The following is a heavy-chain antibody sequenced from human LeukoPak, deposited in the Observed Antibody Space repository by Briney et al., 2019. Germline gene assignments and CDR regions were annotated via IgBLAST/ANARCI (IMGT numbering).Heavy chain of an antibody. Sequence: ASVKVSYKASGYTFTGYYMHWVRRAPGQGLEWMGWINPNSGGTNYAQKFQGRVTMTRDTSISTAYMELSRLRSDDTAVYYCGRDSLDYYDSSGYPDYWGQGTLVTVSS. D-gene: IGHD3-22*01. V-gene: IGHV1-2*02. CDR1: GYTFTGYY. CDR3: GRDSLDYYDSSGYPDY. CDR2: INPNSGGT. J-gene: IGHJ4*02.